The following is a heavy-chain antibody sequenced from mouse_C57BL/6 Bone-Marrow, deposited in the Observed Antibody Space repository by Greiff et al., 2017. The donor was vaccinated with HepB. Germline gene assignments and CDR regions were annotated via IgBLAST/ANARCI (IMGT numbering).Heavy chain of an antibody. D-gene: IGHD2-4*01. CDR1: GYTFTSYG. CDR3: ARDYYDYVAWFAY. V-gene: IGHV1-81*01. CDR2: IYPRSGNT. Sequence: QVQLKESGAELARPGASVKLSCKASGYTFTSYGISWVKQRTGQGLEWIGEIYPRSGNTYYNEKFKGKATLTADKSSSTAYMELRSLTSEDSAVYFCARDYYDYVAWFAYWGQGTLVTVSA. J-gene: IGHJ3*01.